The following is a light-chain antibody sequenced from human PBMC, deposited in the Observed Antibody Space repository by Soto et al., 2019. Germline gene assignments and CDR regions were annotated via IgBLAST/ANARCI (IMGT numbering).Light chain of an antibody. CDR3: QESYSNPYT. Sequence: DIQMTRSPSSLSASVGDRVTITCRASQSISSYLNWYQQKPGKAHKLLIYAASSLQSGVPSRFSGSGPGTYFTLTISSLQPEDFATYYCQESYSNPYTFGQGTKLQIK. CDR2: AAS. J-gene: IGKJ2*01. CDR1: QSISSY. V-gene: IGKV1-39*01.